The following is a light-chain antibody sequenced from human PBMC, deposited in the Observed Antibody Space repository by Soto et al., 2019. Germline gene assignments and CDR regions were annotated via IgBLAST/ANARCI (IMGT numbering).Light chain of an antibody. J-gene: IGKJ4*02. CDR3: QQYNDWPLT. CDR1: QSVSDN. Sequence: EIVLTQSPATLSLSPGERATLSCRASQSVSDNLAWYHQKPGQAPRLLIYGASIRATDIPARFSGSVSGTEFTLTISRLQSEDFAVYYCQQYNDWPLTFGGGTKVEIK. V-gene: IGKV3D-15*01. CDR2: GAS.